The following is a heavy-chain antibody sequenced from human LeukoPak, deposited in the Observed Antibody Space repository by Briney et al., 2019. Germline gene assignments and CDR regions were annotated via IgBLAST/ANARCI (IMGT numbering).Heavy chain of an antibody. CDR2: IYYSGST. V-gene: IGHV4-39*01. J-gene: IGHJ4*02. Sequence: GSLRLSCAASGFTFSSYWMSWVRQPPGKGLEWIGSIYYSGSTYYNPSLKSRVTISVDTSKNQFSLKLSSVTAADTAVYYCARVYENYGSGSYYFDYWGQGTLVTVSS. CDR1: GFTFSSYW. D-gene: IGHD3-10*01. CDR3: ARVYENYGSGSYYFDY.